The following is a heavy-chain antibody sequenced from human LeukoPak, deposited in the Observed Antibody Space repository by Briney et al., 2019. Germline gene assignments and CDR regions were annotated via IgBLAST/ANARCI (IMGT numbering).Heavy chain of an antibody. Sequence: SETLSLPCTVSGGSISSNSYYWGWIRQSPGKGLEWIGTIYYSGSTYYNPSLKSRVTISVDTSKNQFSLKLSSVTAADTAMYYCARNRYYYGSGSYGVPNWFDPWGQGTLVTVSS. CDR1: GGSISSNSYY. D-gene: IGHD3-10*01. J-gene: IGHJ5*02. V-gene: IGHV4-39*01. CDR3: ARNRYYYGSGSYGVPNWFDP. CDR2: IYYSGST.